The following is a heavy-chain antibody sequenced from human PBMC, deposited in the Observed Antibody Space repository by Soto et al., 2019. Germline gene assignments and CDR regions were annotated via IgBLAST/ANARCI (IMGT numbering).Heavy chain of an antibody. D-gene: IGHD6-13*01. V-gene: IGHV4-38-2*02. Sequence: PSETLSLTCAVSGYSISSGYYWGCIRQPPGKGLEWIGSIYHSVSTYYNPSLKSRVTISVDTSKNQFSLKLSSVTAADTAVYYCARDGLWAAAGTKFDYWGQGTQVTVSS. J-gene: IGHJ4*02. CDR2: IYHSVST. CDR1: GYSISSGYY. CDR3: ARDGLWAAAGTKFDY.